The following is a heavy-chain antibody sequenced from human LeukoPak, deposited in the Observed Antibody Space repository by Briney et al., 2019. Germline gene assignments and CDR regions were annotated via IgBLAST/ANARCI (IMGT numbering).Heavy chain of an antibody. V-gene: IGHV3-21*06. CDR2: ISSSSSYI. D-gene: IGHD2-15*01. CDR3: ARGSCSASTCSQDY. Sequence: PGGSLRLSCAASGFTFSSYSMNWVRQAPGKGLEWVSSISSSSSYIYYADPVKGRFTISRDNAKSSLYLQMASLRAEDTAVYYCARGSCSASTCSQDYWGQGTLVTVSS. CDR1: GFTFSSYS. J-gene: IGHJ4*02.